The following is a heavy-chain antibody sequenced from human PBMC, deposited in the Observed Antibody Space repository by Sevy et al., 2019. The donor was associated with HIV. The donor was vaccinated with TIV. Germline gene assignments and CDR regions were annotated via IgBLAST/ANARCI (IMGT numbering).Heavy chain of an antibody. CDR2: FNHTGST. CDR1: GGSFSGYY. J-gene: IGHJ3*02. Sequence: SETLSLTCAVYGGSFSGYYWSWIRQPPGKGLEWIGEFNHTGSTNYSPSLKSRVTISVDTSKNQFSLKLSSVTAADTAVYYCARAVAEQLWFAFDIWGQGTMVTVSS. CDR3: ARAVAEQLWFAFDI. D-gene: IGHD5-18*01. V-gene: IGHV4-34*01.